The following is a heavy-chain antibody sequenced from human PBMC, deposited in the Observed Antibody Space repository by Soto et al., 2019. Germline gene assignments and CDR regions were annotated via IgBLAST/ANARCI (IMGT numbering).Heavy chain of an antibody. V-gene: IGHV3-23*01. J-gene: IGHJ6*03. CDR3: AKAGGMARSYYYYYMDV. D-gene: IGHD5-12*01. CDR1: GFTFNNYA. CDR2: ISGSGSNT. Sequence: GSLRLSCVASGFTFNNYAMHWVRQAPGKGLEWVSAISGSGSNTYYADSVKGRFTISRDNSKNTLYLQMNSLRAEDTAVYYCAKAGGMARSYYYYYMDVWGKGTTVTVSS.